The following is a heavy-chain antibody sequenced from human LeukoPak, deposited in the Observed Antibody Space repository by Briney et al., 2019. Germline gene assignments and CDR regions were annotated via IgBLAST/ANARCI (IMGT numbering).Heavy chain of an antibody. CDR2: IYPDDSDT. CDR3: ARHTPQPNVAAGTPREVPDY. D-gene: IGHD6-19*01. CDR1: GYTFTSYW. V-gene: IGHV5-51*01. J-gene: IGHJ4*02. Sequence: PGESLKISCKGSGYTFTSYWIGWVRQMPGKGLEWMGIIYPDDSDTRYSPSFQGQVTISADKAFNTAYLQWSSLKASDSAIYYCARHTPQPNVAAGTPREVPDYWGQGTQVTVSS.